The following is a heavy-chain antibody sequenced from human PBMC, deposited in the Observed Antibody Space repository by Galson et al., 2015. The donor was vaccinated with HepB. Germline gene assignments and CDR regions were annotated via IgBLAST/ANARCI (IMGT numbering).Heavy chain of an antibody. CDR2: LYSSGST. CDR3: ARTTVVDAFDF. V-gene: IGHV4-4*07. J-gene: IGHJ3*01. CDR1: GGSINSHY. D-gene: IGHD2-15*01. Sequence: ETLSLTCTVSGGSINSHYWSWIRQPAGKGLEWIGRLYSSGSTSYNPSLRSRVTVSVDTSKNQLSLKLRSVTAADTAMYYCARTTVVDAFDFWGQGTMVIVSS.